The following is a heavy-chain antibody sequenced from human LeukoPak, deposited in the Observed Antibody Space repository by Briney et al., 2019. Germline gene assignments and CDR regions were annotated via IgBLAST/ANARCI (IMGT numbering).Heavy chain of an antibody. CDR3: ARDGWPAFDY. D-gene: IGHD2-15*01. Sequence: SQTLSLTCAISGDXVSSSTAAWNWIRQSPSRGLEWLGRTFYRSKWYNDYAVSVQSRITINPDTSKNQFSLQLNSVTPEDTAVYFCARDGWPAFDYWGQGTLVTVSS. V-gene: IGHV6-1*01. CDR1: GDXVSSSTAA. J-gene: IGHJ4*02. CDR2: TFYRSKWYN.